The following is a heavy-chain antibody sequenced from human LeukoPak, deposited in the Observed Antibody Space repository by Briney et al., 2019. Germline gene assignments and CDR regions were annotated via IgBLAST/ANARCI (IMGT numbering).Heavy chain of an antibody. CDR2: IYYSGST. V-gene: IGHV4-59*01. D-gene: IGHD6-13*01. J-gene: IGHJ5*02. CDR1: GGSISSYY. CDR3: ARGRGSSWYDP. Sequence: NASETLSLTCTVSGGSISSYYWSWIRQPPGKGLEWIGYIYYSGSTNYNPSLKSRVTISVDTSKNQFSLKLSSVTAADTAVYYCARGRGSSWYDPWGQGTLVTVSS.